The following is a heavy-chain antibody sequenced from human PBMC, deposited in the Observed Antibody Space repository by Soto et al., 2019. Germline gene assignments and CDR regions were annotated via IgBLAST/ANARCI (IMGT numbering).Heavy chain of an antibody. CDR1: GGSFSGYY. V-gene: IGHV4-34*01. CDR3: ARDYGDKFDY. D-gene: IGHD4-17*01. Sequence: SETLSLTCAVYGGSFSGYYWSWIRQPPGKGLEWIGEINHSGSTNYNPSLKSRVTISVDTSKNQFSLKLSSVTAADTAVYYCARDYGDKFDYWGQGTLVTVS. J-gene: IGHJ4*02. CDR2: INHSGST.